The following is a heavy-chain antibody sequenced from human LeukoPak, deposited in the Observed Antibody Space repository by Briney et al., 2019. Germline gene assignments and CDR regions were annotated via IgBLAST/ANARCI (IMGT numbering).Heavy chain of an antibody. V-gene: IGHV3-23*01. Sequence: GSLRLSCAASGFTFSSYAMSWVRQAPGKGLEWVSSISGSAGSAFFAGSVKGRFTISRDNSKNTLYLQMNSLRAEDTAVYYCAKDLAVGSPDGDYWGQGTLVTVSS. CDR1: GFTFSSYA. J-gene: IGHJ4*02. CDR3: AKDLAVGSPDGDY. D-gene: IGHD4-23*01. CDR2: ISGSAGSA.